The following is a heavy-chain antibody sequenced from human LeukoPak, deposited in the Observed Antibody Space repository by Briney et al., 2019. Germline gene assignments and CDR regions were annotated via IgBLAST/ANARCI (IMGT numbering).Heavy chain of an antibody. J-gene: IGHJ4*02. Sequence: TGGSLRLSCAASGFTLSSYWMSWVRQAPGKGLEWVANIKYDGSEKDYVDSVKGRFTISRDNAKNSLYLQMNSLRAEVTAVYYCARDIAPAGLFFDYWGQGTLVTVSS. CDR1: GFTLSSYW. V-gene: IGHV3-7*01. CDR2: IKYDGSEK. D-gene: IGHD6-13*01. CDR3: ARDIAPAGLFFDY.